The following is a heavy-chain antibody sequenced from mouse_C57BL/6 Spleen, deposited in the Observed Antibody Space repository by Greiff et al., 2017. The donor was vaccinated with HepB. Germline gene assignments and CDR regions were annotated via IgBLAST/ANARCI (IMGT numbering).Heavy chain of an antibody. CDR2: IYPVSGET. J-gene: IGHJ1*03. CDR3: CTTVVATDWYCDV. D-gene: IGHD1-1*01. CDR1: GYTFTDHI. Sequence: VQLQQSGAELASPGASVTLSCTASGYTFTDHIMNWVKKRPGQGLEWIGRIYPVSGETTYNQQFLGKATFSVDRSSSTVYMVLNSLTSEDPAVYYCCTTVVATDWYCDVWGTGTTVTVSS. V-gene: IGHV1-11*01.